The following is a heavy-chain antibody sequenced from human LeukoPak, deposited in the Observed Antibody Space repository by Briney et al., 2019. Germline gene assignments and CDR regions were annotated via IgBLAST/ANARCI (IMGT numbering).Heavy chain of an antibody. CDR1: GYSLTSYW. V-gene: IGHV5-51*01. J-gene: IGHJ6*02. CDR3: ARRKYYDQHYGIDV. Sequence: GESLKISCQGSGYSLTSYWIGWVRQMPGKGLEGMGIIYPGDSDTRYRPSFQGQVTISADKSISTAYLQWSSLKASDTAMYYCARRKYYDQHYGIDVWGQGTTVTVSS. D-gene: IGHD3-3*01. CDR2: IYPGDSDT.